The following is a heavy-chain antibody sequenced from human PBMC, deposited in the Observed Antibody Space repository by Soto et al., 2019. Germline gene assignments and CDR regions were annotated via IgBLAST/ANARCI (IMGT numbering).Heavy chain of an antibody. CDR1: GYTFTSYA. CDR2: INAGNGNT. Sequence: ASVKVSCKASGYTFTSYAMHWVRQAPGQRLEWMGWINAGNGNTKYSQKFQGRVTITRDTSASTAYMELSSLRSEDTAVYYCARAFAGMVRGVSPFDPWGQGTLVTVS. V-gene: IGHV1-3*01. J-gene: IGHJ5*02. D-gene: IGHD3-10*01. CDR3: ARAFAGMVRGVSPFDP.